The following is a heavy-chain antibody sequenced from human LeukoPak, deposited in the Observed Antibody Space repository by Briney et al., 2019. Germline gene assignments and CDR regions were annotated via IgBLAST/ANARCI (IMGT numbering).Heavy chain of an antibody. CDR3: ARGQQQWLVRASYFDY. D-gene: IGHD6-19*01. J-gene: IGHJ4*02. Sequence: PSETLSLTCTVSGGSISSYYWSWIRQPPAKGLEWIGEINHSGSTNYNPSLKSRVTISVDTSKNQFSLRLSSVTAADTAVYYCARGQQQWLVRASYFDYWGQGTLVTVSS. CDR1: GGSISSYY. CDR2: INHSGST. V-gene: IGHV4-34*01.